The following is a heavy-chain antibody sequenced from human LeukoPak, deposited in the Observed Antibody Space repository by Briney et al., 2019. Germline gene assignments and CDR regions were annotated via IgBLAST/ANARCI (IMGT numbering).Heavy chain of an antibody. Sequence: GGSLRLSCAASGFTFSSYGMHWVRQAPGKGLEWVAVMWYDGSNKYYADSVKGRFTISRDNSKNTLYLQMNSLRAEDTAVYYCARAGGYCSSTSCRSPAYYYYGMDVWGQGTTVTVSS. CDR2: MWYDGSNK. CDR3: ARAGGYCSSTSCRSPAYYYYGMDV. J-gene: IGHJ6*02. V-gene: IGHV3-33*01. D-gene: IGHD2-2*01. CDR1: GFTFSSYG.